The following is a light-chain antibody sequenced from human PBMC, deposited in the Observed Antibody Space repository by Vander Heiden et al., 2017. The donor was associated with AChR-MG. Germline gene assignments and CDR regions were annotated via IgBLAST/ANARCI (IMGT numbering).Light chain of an antibody. CDR2: SHD. V-gene: IGLV1-44*01. J-gene: IGLJ2*01. CDR3: AAWDDSLNGVV. CDR1: SSNIGSNT. Sequence: QSVVTQPPSASGTPGQRVTISCSGSSSNIGSNTVNWYQQLPGTAPKLLIYSHDQRPAGVPDRFSGSKSGTSASLAISGLQSEDEADYYCAAWDDSLNGVVFGEGTKLTVL.